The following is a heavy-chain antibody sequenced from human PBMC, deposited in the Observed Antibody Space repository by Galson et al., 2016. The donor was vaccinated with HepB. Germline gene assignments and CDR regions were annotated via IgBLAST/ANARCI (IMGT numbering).Heavy chain of an antibody. J-gene: IGHJ4*02. D-gene: IGHD2-15*01. CDR3: ARHPTRVAPRRRY. Sequence: SETLSLTCTVSGGSISTYSHYWDWIRQPPGKGLEWIGSFYYSGSSYYNPSLKSRVTISVDTSENQISLKVTSVTAADTAVYYCARHPTRVAPRRRYWGQGTLVTVSS. CDR2: FYYSGSS. CDR1: GGSISTYSHY. V-gene: IGHV4-39*01.